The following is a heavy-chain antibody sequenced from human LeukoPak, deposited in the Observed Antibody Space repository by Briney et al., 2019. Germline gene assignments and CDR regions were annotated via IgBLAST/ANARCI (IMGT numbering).Heavy chain of an antibody. CDR1: GFSFDDHA. V-gene: IGHV3-9*01. Sequence: PGGPLRLSCAASGFSFDDHAMHWVRQAPGKGLEWVSGISWNSNSIGYADSVKGRFTISRDNAKNSLYLQMNSLTSEDTALYYCAKDKYSSSLSEFDYWGQGTLVTVSS. CDR2: ISWNSNSI. CDR3: AKDKYSSSLSEFDY. J-gene: IGHJ4*02. D-gene: IGHD6-13*01.